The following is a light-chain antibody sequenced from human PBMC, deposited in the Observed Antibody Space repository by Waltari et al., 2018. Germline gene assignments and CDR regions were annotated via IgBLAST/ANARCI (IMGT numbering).Light chain of an antibody. J-gene: IGKJ4*01. CDR3: QQYYSSPPLT. CDR1: RGISNS. Sequence: DIQMTQSPSSLSASVGDRVTITCRASRGISNSLAWYQQKPGKAPKLLLHGASRLASEVPSRFSGSGSGTDYTLTISSLQPEDFAIYYCQQYYSSPPLTFGGGTKVEIK. CDR2: GAS. V-gene: IGKV1-NL1*01.